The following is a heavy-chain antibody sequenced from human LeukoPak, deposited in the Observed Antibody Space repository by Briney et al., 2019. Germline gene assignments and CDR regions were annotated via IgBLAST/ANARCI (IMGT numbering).Heavy chain of an antibody. V-gene: IGHV3-48*03. J-gene: IGHJ4*02. D-gene: IGHD3-9*01. Sequence: PGGSLRLSCAASGFTFSSYEMNWVRQAPGKGLEWVSYISSSGSIIYYADSVKGRYTISRDNAKNSLYLQMNSLRAEDTAVYYCARDQDYDILTVFDYWGQGTLVTVSS. CDR2: ISSSGSII. CDR1: GFTFSSYE. CDR3: ARDQDYDILTVFDY.